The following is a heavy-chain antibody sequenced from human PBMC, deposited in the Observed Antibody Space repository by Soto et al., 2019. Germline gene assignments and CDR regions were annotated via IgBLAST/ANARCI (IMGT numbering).Heavy chain of an antibody. CDR3: VRLKVAVATYGMDV. V-gene: IGHV5-10-1*01. J-gene: IGHJ6*02. Sequence: GESLKISCRGSGYSFTSDWISWVRQMPGKGLEWMGRIDPSDSYTNYSPSFQGHVTISADKSISTAYLQWSSLKASDTAMYYCVRLKVAVATYGMDVWCQGTTVSLSS. CDR2: IDPSDSYT. CDR1: GYSFTSDW. D-gene: IGHD6-19*01.